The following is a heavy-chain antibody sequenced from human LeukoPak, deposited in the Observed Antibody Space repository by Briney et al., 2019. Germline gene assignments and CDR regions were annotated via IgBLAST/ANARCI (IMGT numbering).Heavy chain of an antibody. Sequence: SETLSLTCAVSGASMNTHCWSRIRQPPGKGLEWIGYMLDTVTTKDNPSLKSRFTLSADTSKNQFSLRLTSVTAADTAVYYCATIKRGNIFGYFDFWGQGIPVTVSS. CDR1: GASMNTHC. J-gene: IGHJ4*02. V-gene: IGHV4-59*11. CDR2: MLDTVTT. CDR3: ATIKRGNIFGYFDF. D-gene: IGHD5-18*01.